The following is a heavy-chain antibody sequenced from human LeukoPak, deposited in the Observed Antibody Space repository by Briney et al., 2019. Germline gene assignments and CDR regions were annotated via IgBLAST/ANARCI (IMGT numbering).Heavy chain of an antibody. CDR2: IYSSGST. Sequence: SETLSLTCTVSGGSISSYYWSWIRQPPGKGLEWIGYIYSSGSTNYNPSLKSRVTISVDTSKNQFSLRLSSVTAADTGVYYCARVARGNYDYYYYYMDVGGKGTTVTVSS. V-gene: IGHV4-59*01. J-gene: IGHJ6*03. D-gene: IGHD5-24*01. CDR3: ARVARGNYDYYYYYMDV. CDR1: GGSISSYY.